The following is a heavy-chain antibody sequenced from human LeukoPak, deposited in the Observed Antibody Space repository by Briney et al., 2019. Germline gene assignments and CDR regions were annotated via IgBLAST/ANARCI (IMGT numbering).Heavy chain of an antibody. CDR1: GFTFSDYW. D-gene: IGHD2-21*02. V-gene: IGHV3-7*01. J-gene: IGHJ4*02. Sequence: GGSLRLSCAAPGFTFSDYWMNWVRQAPGKGLEWAANIDQDGGGKYYLDSVKGRFTISRDNAKSSLYLQIDSLRAEDTAVYYCARGDWAPFDYWGQGSLLTVSS. CDR3: ARGDWAPFDY. CDR2: IDQDGGGK.